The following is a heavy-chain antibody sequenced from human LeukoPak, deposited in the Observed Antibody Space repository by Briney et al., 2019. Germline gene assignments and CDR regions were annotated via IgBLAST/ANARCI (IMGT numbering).Heavy chain of an antibody. V-gene: IGHV3-23*01. D-gene: IGHD3-10*01. CDR3: AKYTSGTSYRGLDQ. CDR1: GLTVSSYA. J-gene: IGHJ4*01. CDR2: IIGSTANT. Sequence: GGSLRLSCGASGLTVSSYAMSWVRQAPGKGLEWVSTIIGSTANTYYADSVKGRFTTSRDDSKNTVYLQMNSLRAEDTAVYSCAKYTSGTSYRGLDQWGHGTLVTVSS.